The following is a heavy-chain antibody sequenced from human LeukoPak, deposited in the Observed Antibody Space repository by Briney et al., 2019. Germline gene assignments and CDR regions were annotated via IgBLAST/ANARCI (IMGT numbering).Heavy chain of an antibody. CDR2: INPNSGGT. D-gene: IGHD3-22*01. CDR3: ARGARVVVIKASFDY. Sequence: GASVKVSCKASGYTFTGYYMHWVRQAPGQGLEWMGRINPNSGGTNYAQKFQGRVTMTRDTSISTAYMELSRLRSDGTAVYYCARGARVVVIKASFDYWGQGTLVTVSS. J-gene: IGHJ4*02. CDR1: GYTFTGYY. V-gene: IGHV1-2*06.